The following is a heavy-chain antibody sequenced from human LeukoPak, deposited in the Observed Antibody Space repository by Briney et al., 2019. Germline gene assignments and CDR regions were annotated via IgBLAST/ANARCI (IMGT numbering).Heavy chain of an antibody. J-gene: IGHJ4*02. D-gene: IGHD3-9*01. Sequence: ASVKVSCKASGYTFTGHYLHWVRQAPGQGLEWMGWLNPNTGDTFYIQKFQGRVTMTGDTSISTAYMELSRLMSDDTAVYYCARIGLKTTGYYRLDYWGQGTLVTVSS. CDR1: GYTFTGHY. CDR2: LNPNTGDT. V-gene: IGHV1-2*02. CDR3: ARIGLKTTGYYRLDY.